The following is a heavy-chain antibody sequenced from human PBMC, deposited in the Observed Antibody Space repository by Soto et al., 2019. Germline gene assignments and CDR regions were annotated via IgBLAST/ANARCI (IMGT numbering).Heavy chain of an antibody. CDR3: ARGPYYDFWKGYSYFDS. CDR1: GGTFNIYA. V-gene: IGHV1-69*01. J-gene: IGHJ4*02. Sequence: QVQRVQSGAEVKKPGSSVKVSCEASGGTFNIYAISWVRQAPGQGLEWMGGIIPVFGIPSYAQKFRGRVTITADESTGTAYMELSSLRSEDTAVYFCARGPYYDFWKGYSYFDSWGQETLVTVSS. D-gene: IGHD3-3*01. CDR2: IIPVFGIP.